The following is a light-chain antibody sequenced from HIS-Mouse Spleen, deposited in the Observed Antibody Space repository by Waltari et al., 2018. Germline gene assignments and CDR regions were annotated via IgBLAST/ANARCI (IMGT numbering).Light chain of an antibody. V-gene: IGLV2-23*03. CDR2: EGS. Sequence: QSALTQPASVSGSPGQSITISCTGTRSDFGSYNLVSWYQQHPGKAPKLMIYEGSKRPSGVSNRFSGSKSGNTASLTISGLQAEDEADYYCCSYAGSSTFEVFGGGTKLTVL. J-gene: IGLJ2*01. CDR3: CSYAGSSTFEV. CDR1: RSDFGSYNL.